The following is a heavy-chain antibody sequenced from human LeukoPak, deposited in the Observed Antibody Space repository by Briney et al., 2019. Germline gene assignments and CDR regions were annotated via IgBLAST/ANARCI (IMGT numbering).Heavy chain of an antibody. V-gene: IGHV3-30*18. CDR3: AKNLTGPFDY. Sequence: GGPLRLSCAASGFTFSSYGMRWGRQAAGKGLEWVAVISYDGSNKYYADSVKGRFTISRDNSKTTLYLHMNSLRAEDTAVYYCAKNLTGPFDYWGQGTLVTVSS. CDR1: GFTFSSYG. D-gene: IGHD3-9*01. J-gene: IGHJ4*02. CDR2: ISYDGSNK.